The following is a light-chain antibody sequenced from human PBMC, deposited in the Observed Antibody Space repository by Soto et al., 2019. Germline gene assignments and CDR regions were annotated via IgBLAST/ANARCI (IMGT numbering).Light chain of an antibody. CDR3: QQRSNWHPIT. CDR2: DAS. Sequence: EIVLTQSPATLSLSPGERATLSCRASPSVSSYLAWYQQKPGQAPRLLIYDASNRATGIPARFSGSGSGTDFTLTISSLEPEDFAVYYCQQRSNWHPITFGQGTRLEIK. J-gene: IGKJ5*01. V-gene: IGKV3-11*01. CDR1: PSVSSY.